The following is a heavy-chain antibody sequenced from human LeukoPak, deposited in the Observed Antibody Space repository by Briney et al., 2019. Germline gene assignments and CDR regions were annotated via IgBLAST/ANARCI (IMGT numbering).Heavy chain of an antibody. CDR2: ISDSGGTT. J-gene: IGHJ5*02. CDR3: AKRTRGYCDSNAGPDWLVP. D-gene: IGHD3-22*01. Sequence: PGGSLRLSCAASGFTFATYAMSWVRHAPGEGLEWVSAISDSGGTTYYADSVKGRFTISRDNSKNTLYLQMNSMRGEDSALYYCAKRTRGYCDSNAGPDWLVPWGRGALVTVSS. CDR1: GFTFATYA. V-gene: IGHV3-23*01.